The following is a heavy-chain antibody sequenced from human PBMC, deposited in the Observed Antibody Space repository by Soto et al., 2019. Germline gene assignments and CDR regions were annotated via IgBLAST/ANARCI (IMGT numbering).Heavy chain of an antibody. V-gene: IGHV3-21*01. D-gene: IGHD3-3*01. J-gene: IGHJ4*01. CDR1: GFTFGSFS. CDR3: ARDTYFFWSFYFNSATNFDS. Sequence: EVQLVESGGGLVKPGGSLRLSCAASGFTFGSFSMNWVRQAPGKGLEWVSSISSSSSYIYYADSAKGRFTISIDNAKNSLYLQMNRLRAEDTAVYYCARDTYFFWSFYFNSATNFDSWGHGTLVTVSS. CDR2: ISSSSSYI.